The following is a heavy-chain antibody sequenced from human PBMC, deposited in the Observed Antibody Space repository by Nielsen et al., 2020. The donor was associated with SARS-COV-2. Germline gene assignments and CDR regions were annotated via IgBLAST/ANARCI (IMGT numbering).Heavy chain of an antibody. CDR2: IYPGDSDT. J-gene: IGHJ5*02. V-gene: IGHV5-51*01. CDR1: GYSFTSYW. D-gene: IGHD3-22*01. CDR3: ARPMYYYDSSGYYDWFDP. Sequence: GESLKISCKGSGYSFTSYWIGWVRQMPGKGLEWMGIIYPGDSDTSYSPSFQGHVTISADKSISTAYLQWSSLKASDTAMYYCARPMYYYDSSGYYDWFDPWGQGTLVTVSS.